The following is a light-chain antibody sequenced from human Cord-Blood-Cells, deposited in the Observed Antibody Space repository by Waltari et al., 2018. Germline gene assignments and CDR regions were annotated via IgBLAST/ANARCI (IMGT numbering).Light chain of an antibody. CDR3: QQYGSSPKT. CDR1: QSVSSSY. V-gene: IGKV3-20*01. CDR2: GAS. J-gene: IGKJ1*01. Sequence: DIVLTQSPGTLSLSPGERATLYCRASQSVSSSYLAWHQQKPGQAPRLLIYGASSMATGIPDRFSGSGSGTDFTLTISRLEPEDFAVYYCQQYGSSPKTFGQGTKVEIK.